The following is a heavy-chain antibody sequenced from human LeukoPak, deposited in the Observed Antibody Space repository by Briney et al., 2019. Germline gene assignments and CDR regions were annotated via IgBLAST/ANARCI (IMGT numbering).Heavy chain of an antibody. D-gene: IGHD2-15*01. J-gene: IGHJ4*02. Sequence: PSETLSLTCTVSGGSISSGGYYWSWIRQQQGKGLEWIGYIHYSGTTYYNPSLKRRGTISVDTSKNQFSVRLSSVTAADTAVYYCARVGYCSGGRCGEDYFDYWGQGTLVTVSS. CDR3: ARVGYCSGGRCGEDYFDY. CDR2: IHYSGTT. CDR1: GGSISSGGYY. V-gene: IGHV4-31*03.